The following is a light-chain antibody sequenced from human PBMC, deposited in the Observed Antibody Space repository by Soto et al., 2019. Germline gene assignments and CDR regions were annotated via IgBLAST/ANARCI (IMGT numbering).Light chain of an antibody. J-gene: IGKJ1*01. CDR2: GSS. Sequence: DIRMTQSPSSLSASVGDRVTLTCQASQDIRTYVNWYQQKPGKAPKRLIYGSSSLQSGVPSRFSGSGSGTDFTLTISSLQPEDFATYYCQQHNSYSWTFGQGTKVDIK. V-gene: IGKV1-16*01. CDR3: QQHNSYSWT. CDR1: QDIRTY.